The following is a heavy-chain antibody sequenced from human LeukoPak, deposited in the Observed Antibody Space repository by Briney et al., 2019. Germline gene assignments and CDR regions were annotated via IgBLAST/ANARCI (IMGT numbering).Heavy chain of an antibody. CDR2: ITWDGGNT. CDR3: VRVSDISSGWGFDC. V-gene: IGHV3-43D*03. D-gene: IGHD6-19*01. J-gene: IGHJ4*02. Sequence: PGGSLRLSCAASGFSFDDYAMHWVRQAPGKGLEWVSLITWDGGNTYYADSVKGRFTISRDNAKNSLFLQMNSLRAEDTAVYYCVRVSDISSGWGFDCWGQGTLVTVSS. CDR1: GFSFDDYA.